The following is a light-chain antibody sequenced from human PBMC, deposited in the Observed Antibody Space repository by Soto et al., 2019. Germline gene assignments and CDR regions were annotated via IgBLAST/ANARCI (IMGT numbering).Light chain of an antibody. V-gene: IGKV3D-15*01. CDR2: GVY. J-gene: IGKJ1*01. CDR3: QPYNSYSRT. Sequence: EIVMTQSPTILSVSPGERATLSCRASQSVSSNLAWYQQKPGQPPRLLMYGVYTRAPGTPARFSGSGSGTEFTLTISSLQPDDSATYYCQPYNSYSRTFGQGTKVDIK. CDR1: QSVSSN.